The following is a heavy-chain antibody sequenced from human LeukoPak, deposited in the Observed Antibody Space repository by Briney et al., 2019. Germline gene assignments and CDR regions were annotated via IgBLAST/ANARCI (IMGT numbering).Heavy chain of an antibody. J-gene: IGHJ1*01. CDR1: GGSISSSSYH. D-gene: IGHD4-17*01. CDR3: ARLYGDYVAEYFQH. V-gene: IGHV4-39*02. CDR2: ISYSGST. Sequence: SETLSLTCTVSGGSISSSSYHWGWIRQPPGKGLEWIGSISYSGSTYYNPSLTSRVTISVATSKNHLSLKLRSVTAADTAVYYCARLYGDYVAEYFQHWGQGTLVTVSS.